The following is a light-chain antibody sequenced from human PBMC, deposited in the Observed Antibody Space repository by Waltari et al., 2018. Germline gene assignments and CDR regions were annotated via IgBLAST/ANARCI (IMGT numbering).Light chain of an antibody. V-gene: IGLV1-44*01. Sequence: QSVVTQPHSRSGAPGQRLTILCSGGSSNIGRNTDNWYQHVPGTAPKLLIYSNDQRPSGVPDRFSGSKSGTSASLAIGGLRSEDEADYYCAAWDDSLNAYVFGSGTRAAVL. CDR1: SSNIGRNT. J-gene: IGLJ1*01. CDR3: AAWDDSLNAYV. CDR2: SND.